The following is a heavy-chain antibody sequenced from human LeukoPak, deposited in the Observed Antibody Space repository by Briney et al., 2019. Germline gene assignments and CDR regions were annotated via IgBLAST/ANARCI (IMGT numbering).Heavy chain of an antibody. V-gene: IGHV5-51*01. CDR2: IYPGDSDT. CDR3: ARYIVVVTAIDAFDI. D-gene: IGHD2-21*02. J-gene: IGHJ3*02. CDR1: GYSFTGYW. Sequence: GESLKISCKGSGYSFTGYWIGWVRLMPGKGLEWMGIIYPGDSDTRYSPSFQGQVTISADKSISTAYLQWSSLKASDTAMYYCARYIVVVTAIDAFDIWGQGTMVTVSS.